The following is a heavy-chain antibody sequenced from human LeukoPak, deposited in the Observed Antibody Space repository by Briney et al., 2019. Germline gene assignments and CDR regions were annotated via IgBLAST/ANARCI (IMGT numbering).Heavy chain of an antibody. Sequence: SETLSLTCAVYGGSFSGYYWSWIRQPPGKGLEWIGEINHSGSTNYNPSLKSRVTISVDTSKNQFSLKLSSVTAADTAVYYCAVYYYDSSGYYYFDYWGQGTLVTVSS. CDR2: INHSGST. V-gene: IGHV4-34*01. CDR3: AVYYYDSSGYYYFDY. J-gene: IGHJ4*02. CDR1: GGSFSGYY. D-gene: IGHD3-22*01.